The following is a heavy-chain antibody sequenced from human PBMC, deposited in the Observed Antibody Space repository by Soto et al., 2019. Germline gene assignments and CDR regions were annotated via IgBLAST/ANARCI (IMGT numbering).Heavy chain of an antibody. CDR1: GGTFSSFA. V-gene: IGHV1-69*01. J-gene: IGHJ6*01. D-gene: IGHD2-2*01. CDR3: ARVESRSFSDV. CDR2: IIPMIETP. Sequence: QVQLVQSGAEVQKPGSSVKVSCKASGGTFSSFAISWVRQVPGQGLEWMGGIIPMIETPNYAQTFQGRLTITADESTNIAYMGLRRRRSEDTAVYFSARVESRSFSDVWGQGTRVIVSP.